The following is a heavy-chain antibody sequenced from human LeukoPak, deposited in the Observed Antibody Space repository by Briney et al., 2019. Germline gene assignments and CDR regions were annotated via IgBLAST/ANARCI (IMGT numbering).Heavy chain of an antibody. CDR3: ASRGR. V-gene: IGHV4-30-4*08. CDR1: GGSISSGDYY. Sequence: SQTLSLTCTVSGGSISSGDYYWRWIRQPPGKGLEWIGYIYYSGSTNYNPSLKSRVSISIDTSKNQFSLNLTSVTAADTAVYYCASRGRWGQGTLVTVSS. J-gene: IGHJ4*02. CDR2: IYYSGST. D-gene: IGHD1-26*01.